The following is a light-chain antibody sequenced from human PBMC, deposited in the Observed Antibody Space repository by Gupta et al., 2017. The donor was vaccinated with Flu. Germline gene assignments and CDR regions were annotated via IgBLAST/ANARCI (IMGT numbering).Light chain of an antibody. J-gene: IGLJ1*01. CDR2: GNT. Sequence: QAVLPQPPSVPRAPGQPIPISSTGLDSNIGAGYDVYWYQQVPGTVPKLLISGNTNRPSGVPDRFSASKSGTSASLAITRLQAEDGADYYCQSFDTTLGAYVFGTGTEVTVL. CDR1: DSNIGAGYD. CDR3: QSFDTTLGAYV. V-gene: IGLV1-40*01.